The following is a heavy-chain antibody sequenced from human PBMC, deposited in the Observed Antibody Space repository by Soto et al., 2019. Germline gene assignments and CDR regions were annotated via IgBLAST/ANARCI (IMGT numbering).Heavy chain of an antibody. D-gene: IGHD5-12*01. V-gene: IGHV1-46*01. CDR3: ARDPVAPDIVATDGADAFDI. CDR2: INPSGGST. J-gene: IGHJ3*02. CDR1: GYTFTSYY. Sequence: ASVKVSCKASGYTFTSYYMHWVRQAPGQGLEWMGIINPSGGSTSYAQKFQGRVTMTRDTSTSTVYMELSSLRSEDTAVYYCARDPVAPDIVATDGADAFDIWGQGTMVTVSS.